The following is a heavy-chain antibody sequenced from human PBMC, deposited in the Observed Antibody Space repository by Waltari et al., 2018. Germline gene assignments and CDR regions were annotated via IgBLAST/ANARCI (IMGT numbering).Heavy chain of an antibody. V-gene: IGHV3-7*01. CDR3: AKYDVWTGYSFDC. D-gene: IGHD3-3*01. J-gene: IGHJ4*02. Sequence: VQLVESGGGLVPVGGALGRYCIGLCFSLITKMRGSVRQAPGKGLEWLANINQDGSEKDAVDSVKGRFTISKDNAKNSLFLQMNSLRAEDTAVYYCAKYDVWTGYSFDCWGQGTLVTVSS. CDR1: CFSLITKM. CDR2: INQDGSEK.